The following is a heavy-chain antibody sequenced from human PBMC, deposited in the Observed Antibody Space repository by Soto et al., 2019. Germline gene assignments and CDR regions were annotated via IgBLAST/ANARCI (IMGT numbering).Heavy chain of an antibody. J-gene: IGHJ4*02. CDR3: AREPYYDSSGYYCYYFDY. Sequence: QVQLVQSGAEVKKPGSSVKVSCKASGGTFSSYAISWVRQAPGQGLEWMGGIIPIFGTANYAQKFQGRVTITADKSTSTAYMELSSLRSEDTAVYYCAREPYYDSSGYYCYYFDYWGQGTLVTVSS. CDR2: IIPIFGTA. V-gene: IGHV1-69*06. D-gene: IGHD3-22*01. CDR1: GGTFSSYA.